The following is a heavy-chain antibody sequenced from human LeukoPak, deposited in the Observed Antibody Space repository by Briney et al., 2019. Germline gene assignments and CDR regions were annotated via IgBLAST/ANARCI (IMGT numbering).Heavy chain of an antibody. CDR2: ISGSGGST. D-gene: IGHD3-10*01. CDR1: GFTFSSYA. Sequence: GGSLRLSCAASGFTFSSYAMSWVRQAPGKGLEWVSGISGSGGSTYYPDSVKGRFTISRDNSKNTLFLQMNSLRAEDTAVYYCAKMDHYGSGTYFSLNWFDPWGQGTLVTVSS. J-gene: IGHJ5*02. V-gene: IGHV3-23*01. CDR3: AKMDHYGSGTYFSLNWFDP.